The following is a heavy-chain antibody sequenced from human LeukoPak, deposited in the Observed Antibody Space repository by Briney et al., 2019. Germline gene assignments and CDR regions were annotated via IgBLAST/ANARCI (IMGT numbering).Heavy chain of an antibody. CDR2: ISGSGDNT. CDR1: GFTFDDYG. J-gene: IGHJ4*02. CDR3: AKVTYGSGTYGAFDY. V-gene: IGHV3-23*01. D-gene: IGHD3-10*01. Sequence: GGSLRLSCAASGFTFDDYGMSWVRQAPGKGLEWVSTISGSGDNTYYADSVKGRFTISRDNSKNTLYLQMNSLRAEDTAVHYCAKVTYGSGTYGAFDYWGQGTLVTVSS.